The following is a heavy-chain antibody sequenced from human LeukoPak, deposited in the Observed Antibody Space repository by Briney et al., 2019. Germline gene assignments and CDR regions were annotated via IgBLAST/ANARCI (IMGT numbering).Heavy chain of an antibody. J-gene: IGHJ4*02. Sequence: ASVKVSCKASGYTFTSYGFSWVGQAPGLGLEWLGWISAYNGNTNYAQKLQGRVTMTTDTSTSTAYMELRSLRSDDTAVYYCARKGLWFGELFYYWSQGTLVTVSS. V-gene: IGHV1-18*01. CDR3: ARKGLWFGELFYY. D-gene: IGHD3-10*01. CDR2: ISAYNGNT. CDR1: GYTFTSYG.